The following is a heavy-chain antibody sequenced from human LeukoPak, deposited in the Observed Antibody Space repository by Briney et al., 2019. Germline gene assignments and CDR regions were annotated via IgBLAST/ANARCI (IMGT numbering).Heavy chain of an antibody. CDR1: GYTFTSYD. Sequence: ASVKVSCKASGYTFTSYDINWVRQATGQGLEWMGWMNPNSGNTGYAQKFQGRVTMTRDTSISTAYMELSRLRSDDTAVYYCARGRDSSSSDLDYWGQGTLVTVSS. CDR3: ARGRDSSSSDLDY. CDR2: MNPNSGNT. D-gene: IGHD6-6*01. V-gene: IGHV1-8*01. J-gene: IGHJ4*02.